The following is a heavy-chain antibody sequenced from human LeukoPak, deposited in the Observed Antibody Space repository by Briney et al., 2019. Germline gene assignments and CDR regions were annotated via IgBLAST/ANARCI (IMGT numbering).Heavy chain of an antibody. V-gene: IGHV4-39*01. J-gene: IGHJ6*02. CDR3: ARGGDIVVVPAALQYYYYYYGMDV. CDR2: IYYSGST. CDR1: GGSISAITSF. Sequence: SETLSLTCTVSGGSISAITSFWDWIRQPPGKGLGWIGSIYYSGSTYYNPSLKSRVTISVDTSKNQFSLKLSSVTAADTAVYYCARGGDIVVVPAALQYYYYYYGMDVWGQGTTVTVSS. D-gene: IGHD2-2*01.